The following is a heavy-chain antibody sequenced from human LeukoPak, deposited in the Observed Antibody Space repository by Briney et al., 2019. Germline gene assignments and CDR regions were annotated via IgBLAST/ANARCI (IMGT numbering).Heavy chain of an antibody. Sequence: PGGSLRLSCAASGFTFSSYGMHWVRQAPGKGLEWVAVIWYDGSNKYYADSVKGRFTISRDSSQSALYLQMNSLRAEDTAVYYCAKDQGGNYYYYMDVWGKGTTVTVSS. J-gene: IGHJ6*03. V-gene: IGHV3-30*02. CDR3: AKDQGGNYYYYMDV. CDR2: IWYDGSNK. CDR1: GFTFSSYG. D-gene: IGHD3-16*01.